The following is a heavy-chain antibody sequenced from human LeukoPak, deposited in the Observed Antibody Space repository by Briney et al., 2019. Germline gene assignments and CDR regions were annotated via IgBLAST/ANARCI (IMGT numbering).Heavy chain of an antibody. CDR3: AKDRPLNWGYYFDY. CDR1: GFTFCSYA. V-gene: IGHV3-23*01. Sequence: GSLRLSCAASGFTFCSYAMSWVRQAPGKGPEWVFAISSSGGSTYYADSVKGRFTISRDTSKNTLFLQMNSLRAEDTAVYYCAKDRPLNWGYYFDYWGQGTLVTVSS. D-gene: IGHD7-27*01. J-gene: IGHJ4*02. CDR2: ISSSGGST.